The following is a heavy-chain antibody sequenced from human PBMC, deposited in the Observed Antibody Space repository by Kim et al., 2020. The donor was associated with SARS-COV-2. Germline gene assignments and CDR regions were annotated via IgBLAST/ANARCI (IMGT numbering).Heavy chain of an antibody. Sequence: SVKVSCKASGGTFSSYAISWVRQAPGQGLEWMGRIIPILGIANYAQKFQGRVTITADKSTSTAYMELSSLRSEDTAVYYCARSPAYWLPSYFDYWGQGTLVTVSS. D-gene: IGHD2-15*01. J-gene: IGHJ4*02. CDR3: ARSPAYWLPSYFDY. CDR2: IIPILGIA. CDR1: GGTFSSYA. V-gene: IGHV1-69*04.